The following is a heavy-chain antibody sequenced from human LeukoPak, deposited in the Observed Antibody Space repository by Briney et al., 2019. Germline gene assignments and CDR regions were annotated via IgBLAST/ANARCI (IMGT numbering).Heavy chain of an antibody. CDR3: AKSPPYNWNYGGY. Sequence: PGGSLRLSCAASGFTSSSYAMSWVRQAPGKGLEWVSAISGSGGSTYYADSVKGRFTISRDNFKNTLYLQMNSPRAEDTAVYYCAKSPPYNWNYGGYWGQGTLVTVSS. J-gene: IGHJ4*02. D-gene: IGHD1-7*01. CDR2: ISGSGGST. CDR1: GFTSSSYA. V-gene: IGHV3-23*01.